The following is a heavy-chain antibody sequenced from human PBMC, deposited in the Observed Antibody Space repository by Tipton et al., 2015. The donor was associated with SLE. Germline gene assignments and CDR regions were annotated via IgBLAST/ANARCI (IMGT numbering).Heavy chain of an antibody. V-gene: IGHV3-21*01. CDR1: GFTFSSYS. Sequence: GSLRLSCAASGFTFSSYSMNWVRQAAGKGLEWVSSISSSSSYIYYADSVKGRFTISRDNAKNSLYLQMNSLRAEDTAVYYCASGVWFGEDGMDVWGQGTTVTVSS. D-gene: IGHD3-10*01. CDR3: ASGVWFGEDGMDV. CDR2: ISSSSSYI. J-gene: IGHJ6*02.